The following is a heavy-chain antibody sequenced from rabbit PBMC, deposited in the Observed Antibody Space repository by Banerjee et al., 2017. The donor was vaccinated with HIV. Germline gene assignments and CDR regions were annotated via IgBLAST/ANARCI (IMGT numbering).Heavy chain of an antibody. Sequence: QEQLVESGGDLVQPEGSLTLTCTASGFTLSTNYWICWVRQAPGKGLEWIGCINTMDDNKYYASWVNGRFDISKASSTTVTLQMTSLTAADTATYFCAREDNGGVGAATFNLWGPGTLVTVS. D-gene: IGHD2-1*01. CDR3: AREDNGGVGAATFNL. CDR1: GFTLSTNYW. CDR2: INTMDDNK. J-gene: IGHJ4*01. V-gene: IGHV1S45*01.